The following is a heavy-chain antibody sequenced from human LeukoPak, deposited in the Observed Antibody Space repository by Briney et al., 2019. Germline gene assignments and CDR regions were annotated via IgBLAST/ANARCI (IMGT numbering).Heavy chain of an antibody. CDR1: GFTFSSYA. CDR2: ISNDGGST. J-gene: IGHJ4*02. D-gene: IGHD2-15*01. Sequence: GGSLRLSCAASGFTFSSYAMHWVRQAPGKGLEYVSAISNDGGSTYYANSVKGRFTISRDNSKNTLHLQMGSLRAEDMAVYYCARGGSFDYWGQGTLVTVSS. CDR3: ARGGSFDY. V-gene: IGHV3-64*01.